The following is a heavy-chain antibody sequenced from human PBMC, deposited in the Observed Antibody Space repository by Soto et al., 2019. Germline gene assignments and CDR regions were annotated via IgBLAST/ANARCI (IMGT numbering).Heavy chain of an antibody. J-gene: IGHJ5*02. Sequence: QVQLVQSGAEVKKPGSSVKVSCKASGGTFSSYAISWVRQAPVQGLEWMGGIIPIFGTANYAQKFQGRVTITADESTSTAYMELSSLRAEDTAVYYCARSDSSSSGFVRWFDPWGQGTLVTVSS. CDR1: GGTFSSYA. V-gene: IGHV1-69*01. D-gene: IGHD6-6*01. CDR3: ARSDSSSSGFVRWFDP. CDR2: IIPIFGTA.